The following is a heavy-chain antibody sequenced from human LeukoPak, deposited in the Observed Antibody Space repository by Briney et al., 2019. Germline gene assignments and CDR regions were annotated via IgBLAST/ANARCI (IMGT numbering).Heavy chain of an antibody. V-gene: IGHV3-30*02. D-gene: IGHD3-10*01. Sequence: GGSLRLSCAASGFTFRSYDMHWVRQAPGKVLEWVAFIHYDGTNKYYADSVKGRFTISRDNSKNSQYLQMNSLRAEDTAVYHCPVWSSFWGQGTMVTVSS. CDR1: GFTFRSYD. J-gene: IGHJ3*01. CDR2: IHYDGTNK. CDR3: PVWSSF.